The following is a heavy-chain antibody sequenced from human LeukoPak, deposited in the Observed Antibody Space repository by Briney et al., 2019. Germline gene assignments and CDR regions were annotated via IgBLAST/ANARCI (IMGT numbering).Heavy chain of an antibody. V-gene: IGHV3-23*01. CDR1: GFTFSNSA. CDR3: AKVKGKDGVRDAYDI. D-gene: IGHD1-1*01. J-gene: IGHJ3*02. Sequence: GGSLRLSCAASGFTFSNSAMTWVRQVPGKGLEWVSSISNSGSSTYYADLVKGQFTIARDNFKNTLYLQMNSLRAEDTALYYCAKVKGKDGVRDAYDIWGQGTMVTVSS. CDR2: ISNSGSST.